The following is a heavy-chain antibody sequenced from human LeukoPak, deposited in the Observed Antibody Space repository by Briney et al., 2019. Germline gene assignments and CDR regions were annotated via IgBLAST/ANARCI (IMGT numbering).Heavy chain of an antibody. CDR3: AKDQTPYGSGSYSPIDY. J-gene: IGHJ4*02. D-gene: IGHD3-10*01. V-gene: IGHV3-23*01. CDR1: GFTFSSYA. CDR2: ISGSGGST. Sequence: GGSLRLSCAASGFTFSSYAMNWVRQAPGKGLEWVSGISGSGGSTHYADSVKGRFTVSRDNSKNTLYLQVNSLRAEDTALYYCAKDQTPYGSGSYSPIDYWGQGTLVTVSS.